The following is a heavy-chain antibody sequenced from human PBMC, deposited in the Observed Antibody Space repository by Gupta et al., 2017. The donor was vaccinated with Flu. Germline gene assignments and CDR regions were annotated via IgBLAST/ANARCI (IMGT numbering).Heavy chain of an antibody. Sequence: QVQLQESGPGLVKPSATLSLTCTVSGGSISAYFWSWIRQSPGRGLEWIGYISYSGSTTYNPSLKSRVTISVDTSKNQFYLKLGSLTAADTAVYYCARVALTPTGSPHYYYYYGMDVWGQGTTVTVSS. J-gene: IGHJ6*02. V-gene: IGHV4-59*01. CDR3: ARVALTPTGSPHYYYYYGMDV. D-gene: IGHD1-14*01. CDR1: GGSISAYF. CDR2: ISYSGST.